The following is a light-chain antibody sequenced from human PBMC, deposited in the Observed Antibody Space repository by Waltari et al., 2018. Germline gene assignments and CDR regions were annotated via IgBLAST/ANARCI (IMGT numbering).Light chain of an antibody. CDR1: SSDVGGFEY. V-gene: IGLV2-14*03. J-gene: IGLJ3*02. Sequence: QSALTQPASVSGSPGQTTTISCTGTSSDVGGFEYVSWYQQHPGQAPQLILYEVGNRPSGVSPRFSGSKSGNTASLTISGLQAEDEAKYFCCSFSTTDTVVFGGGTTVTVL. CDR3: CSFSTTDTVV. CDR2: EVG.